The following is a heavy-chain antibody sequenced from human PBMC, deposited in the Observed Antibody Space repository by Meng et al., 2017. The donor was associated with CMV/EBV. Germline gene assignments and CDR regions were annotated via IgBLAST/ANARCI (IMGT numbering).Heavy chain of an antibody. CDR2: IIPILGIA. Sequence: SVKVSCKASGGTFSSYAISWVRQAPGQGLEWMGGIIPILGIANYAQKFQDRVTITADKSTSTAYMELSSLRSEDTAVYYCAREGGVVVPAAIEHYYYYYGMDVWGQGTTVTVSS. D-gene: IGHD2-2*02. V-gene: IGHV1-69*10. CDR1: GGTFSSYA. CDR3: AREGGVVVPAAIEHYYYYYGMDV. J-gene: IGHJ6*02.